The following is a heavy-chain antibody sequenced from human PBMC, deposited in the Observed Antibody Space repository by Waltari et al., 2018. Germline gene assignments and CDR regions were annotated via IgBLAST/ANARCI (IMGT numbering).Heavy chain of an antibody. CDR3: ARAPRYYDSSGYKTSHFDY. D-gene: IGHD3-22*01. V-gene: IGHV4-31*01. J-gene: IGHJ4*02. CDR1: GGSISSGGYY. Sequence: QVQLQESGPGLVKPSQTLSLTCTVSGGSISSGGYYWSWIRQHPGNGLEWIGYIYYSGSTYYNPSLKSLVTISVDTSKNQFSLKLSSVTAADTAVYYCARAPRYYDSSGYKTSHFDYWGQGTLVTVSS. CDR2: IYYSGST.